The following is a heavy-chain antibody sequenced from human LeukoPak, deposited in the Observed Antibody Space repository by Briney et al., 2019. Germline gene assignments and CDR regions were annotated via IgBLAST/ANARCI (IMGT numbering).Heavy chain of an antibody. J-gene: IGHJ4*02. CDR2: IYWDDDK. Sequence: SGPTLVNPTQTLPLTCTFSGFSLSPNGVRVGWIRQPPGKALEWLALIYWDDDKRYSPSLKSRLTITKDTSRNQVVLTMTNMDPVDTATYYCAHTYGIYYFDYWGQGTLVTVSS. CDR1: GFSLSPNGVR. D-gene: IGHD2-15*01. CDR3: AHTYGIYYFDY. V-gene: IGHV2-5*02.